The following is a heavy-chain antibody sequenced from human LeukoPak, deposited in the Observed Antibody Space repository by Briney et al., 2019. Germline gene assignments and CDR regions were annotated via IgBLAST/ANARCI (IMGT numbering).Heavy chain of an antibody. J-gene: IGHJ4*02. D-gene: IGHD1-1*01. CDR2: INHSGST. Sequence: SETLSLSCAVYGGSFSGYYWSWIRQPPGKGLEWIGEINHSGSTNYNPSLKSRVTISVDTSKNQFSLKLSSVTAADTAVYYCQSRSGDYWGQGTLVTVSS. CDR1: GGSFSGYY. CDR3: QSRSGDY. V-gene: IGHV4-34*01.